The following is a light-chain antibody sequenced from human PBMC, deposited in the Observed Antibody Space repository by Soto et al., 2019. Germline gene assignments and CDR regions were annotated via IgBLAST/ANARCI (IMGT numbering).Light chain of an antibody. CDR3: QQYNTWPPIT. CDR1: QSVRTN. V-gene: IGKV3-15*01. Sequence: EIVMKQSPATLSVSPGERVTLSCRASQSVRTNLAWYQQKPGQAPRLLIYGASTRATGLPARFSGSGSGTDFTLTISSLQSEDFAVYYCQQYNTWPPITFGQGTRLG. CDR2: GAS. J-gene: IGKJ5*01.